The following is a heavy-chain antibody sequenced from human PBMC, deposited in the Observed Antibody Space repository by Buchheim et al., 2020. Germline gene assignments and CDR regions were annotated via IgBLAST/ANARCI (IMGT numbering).Heavy chain of an antibody. J-gene: IGHJ6*02. V-gene: IGHV4-30-2*01. Sequence: QLQLQESGSGLVKPSQTLSLTCAVPGGSISSGGYSWSWIRQPPGKGLEWIGYIYHSGSTYYNPSLKSRVTISVDRSKNQFSLKLSSVTAADTAVYYCAVSSGVTTRYYSYQYGMDVWGQGTT. CDR1: GGSISSGGYS. CDR3: AVSSGVTTRYYSYQYGMDV. D-gene: IGHD4-11*01. CDR2: IYHSGST.